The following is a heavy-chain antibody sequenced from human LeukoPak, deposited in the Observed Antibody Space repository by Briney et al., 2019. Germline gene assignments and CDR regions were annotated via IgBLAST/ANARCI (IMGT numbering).Heavy chain of an antibody. Sequence: PSETLSLTCTVSGGSISSYYWSWIRQPPGKGLEWIGYIYYSGGTNYNPSLKSRVTISVDTSKNQFSLKLSSVTAADTAVYYCARCTVGAPTYWFDPWGQGTLVTVSS. CDR3: ARCTVGAPTYWFDP. CDR2: IYYSGGT. CDR1: GGSISSYY. J-gene: IGHJ5*02. D-gene: IGHD1-26*01. V-gene: IGHV4-59*08.